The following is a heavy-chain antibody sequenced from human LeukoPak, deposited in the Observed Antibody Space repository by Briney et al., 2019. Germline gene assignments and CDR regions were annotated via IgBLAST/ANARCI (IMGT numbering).Heavy chain of an antibody. D-gene: IGHD4-11*01. J-gene: IGHJ4*02. V-gene: IGHV3-23*01. CDR1: GFTFSSYA. Sequence: GGSLRLSCAASGFTFSSYAMSWVRQAPGKGLEWVSAISGSGGSTYYADSVKGRFTISRDNAKSSLYLQMNSLRAEDTAVYYCARRHDYSNYPDYWGQGTLVTVSS. CDR3: ARRHDYSNYPDY. CDR2: ISGSGGST.